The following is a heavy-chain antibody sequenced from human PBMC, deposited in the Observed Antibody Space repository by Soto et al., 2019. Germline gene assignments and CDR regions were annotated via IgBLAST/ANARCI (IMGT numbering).Heavy chain of an antibody. J-gene: IGHJ6*02. CDR2: FYYSGST. CDR3: ASHDYAHYGMDV. D-gene: IGHD3-16*01. CDR1: GGYISSYY. Sequence: SETLSLTCIVCGGYISSYYWSWIRQPPGKGLEWIGYFYYSGSTYYNPSLKSRVSISVDTSKNQFSLKLSSVTAADTAVYYCASHDYAHYGMDVWGQGTTVTVSS. V-gene: IGHV4-59*08.